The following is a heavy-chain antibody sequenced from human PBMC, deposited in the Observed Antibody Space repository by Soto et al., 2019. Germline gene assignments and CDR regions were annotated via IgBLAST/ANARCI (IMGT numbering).Heavy chain of an antibody. CDR1: GGTFSSYA. V-gene: IGHV1-69*13. CDR2: IIPIFGTA. J-gene: IGHJ4*02. Sequence: SVKVSCRASGGTFSSYAISWVRQAPGQGLEWMGGIIPIFGTANYAQKFQGRVTITADESTSTAYMELSSLRSEDTAVYYCARARLPYYYDCAADYWGQGTLVTVSS. CDR3: ARARLPYYYDCAADY. D-gene: IGHD3-22*01.